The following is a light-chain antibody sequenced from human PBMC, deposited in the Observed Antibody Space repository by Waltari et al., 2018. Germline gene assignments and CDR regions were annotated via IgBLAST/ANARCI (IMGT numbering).Light chain of an antibody. CDR3: QQSYSTPA. CDR2: AAS. Sequence: DIQMTQSPSSLSASVGDRVTITCRASQSISSYLNWYQPKPGKATTLLIYAASSLQSGVPSRFSGSGSGTDFTLTISSLQPEDFATYYCQQSYSTPAFGPGTKVDIK. J-gene: IGKJ3*01. V-gene: IGKV1-39*01. CDR1: QSISSY.